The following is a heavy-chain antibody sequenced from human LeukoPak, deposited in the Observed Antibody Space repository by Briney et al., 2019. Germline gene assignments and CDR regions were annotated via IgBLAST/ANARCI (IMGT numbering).Heavy chain of an antibody. CDR2: MNPNSGNT. D-gene: IGHD2-15*01. V-gene: IGHV1-8*01. Sequence: ASVKVSCKASGYTFTSYDINWVRQATGQGLEWMGWMNPNSGNTGYAQKFQGRVTMTRNTSISTAYMELSSLRSEDTAVYYCARGSLVVAATPYYFDYWGQGTLVTVSS. J-gene: IGHJ4*02. CDR3: ARGSLVVAATPYYFDY. CDR1: GYTFTSYD.